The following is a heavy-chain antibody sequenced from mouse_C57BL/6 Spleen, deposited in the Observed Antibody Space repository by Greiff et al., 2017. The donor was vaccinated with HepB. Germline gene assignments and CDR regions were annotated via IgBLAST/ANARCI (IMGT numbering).Heavy chain of an antibody. D-gene: IGHD1-1*01. CDR1: GYTFTSYW. CDR3: ARGGSSYEYFDV. V-gene: IGHV1-64*01. Sequence: QVQLQQSGAELVKPGASVKLSCKASGYTFTSYWMHWVKQRPGQGLEWIGMIHPNSGSTNYNEKFKSKATLTVDKSSSTAYMQLSSLTSEDSAVYYCARGGSSYEYFDVWGTGTTVTVSS. CDR2: IHPNSGST. J-gene: IGHJ1*03.